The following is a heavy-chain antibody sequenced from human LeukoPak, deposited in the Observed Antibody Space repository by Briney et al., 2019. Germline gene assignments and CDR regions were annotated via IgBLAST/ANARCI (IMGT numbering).Heavy chain of an antibody. CDR3: ARSYSDYDYFNNWFDP. CDR1: GVSLSTSGVG. J-gene: IGHJ5*02. Sequence: SGPTLVNPTQTLTXTCTFSGVSLSTSGVGVGWIRQHPGKALEWLALIYWNDDKRYSPSLKSRLTISKDTSKNQVVLTMTNMDPVDTATYYCARSYSDYDYFNNWFDPWGQGTLVTVSS. V-gene: IGHV2-5*01. CDR2: IYWNDDK. D-gene: IGHD5-12*01.